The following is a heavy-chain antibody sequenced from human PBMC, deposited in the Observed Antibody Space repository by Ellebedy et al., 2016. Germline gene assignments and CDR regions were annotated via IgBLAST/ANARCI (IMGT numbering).Heavy chain of an antibody. D-gene: IGHD6-19*01. V-gene: IGHV4-59*12. CDR2: IYYTRST. CDR3: TSATVAGMGTMDV. CDR1: GGSISSYY. Sequence: SETLSLTCIVSGGSISSYYWSWIRQPPGKGLEWIGHIYYTRSTDYDPSLKSRVTISVDTSKNQFSLTLTSVTAADTAVYYCTSATVAGMGTMDVWGKGTTVTVSS. J-gene: IGHJ6*03.